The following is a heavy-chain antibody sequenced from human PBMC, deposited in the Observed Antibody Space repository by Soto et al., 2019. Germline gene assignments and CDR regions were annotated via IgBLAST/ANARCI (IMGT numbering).Heavy chain of an antibody. D-gene: IGHD2-15*01. Sequence: EVQLLESGGGLIQPGGSLRLSFAASGFTFSSYAMSWVRQAPGKGLEWVSGIGGSGDTTYYADSVKGRVTISRDNSKTTLSLQMDSLRAEDTARYYCAKGKGGSCYSGIDYWGQGTLVTVSS. V-gene: IGHV3-23*01. CDR3: AKGKGGSCYSGIDY. CDR2: IGGSGDTT. J-gene: IGHJ4*02. CDR1: GFTFSSYA.